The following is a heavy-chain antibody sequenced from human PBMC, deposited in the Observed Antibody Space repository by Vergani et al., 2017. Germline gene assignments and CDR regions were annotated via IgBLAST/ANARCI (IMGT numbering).Heavy chain of an antibody. J-gene: IGHJ5*02. CDR3: ARDLRLLYNRFDP. Sequence: QVQILQSGGGVVQPGRSLRLSCAASGFTFNQYGMHWVRQAPGKGLEWVAVTWYDGNNKQYADSVKGRFTISRDNSKSTMYLQMNSLRDEDTGVYYCARDLRLLYNRFDPWGQGTLVTVSS. D-gene: IGHD1-14*01. CDR1: GFTFNQYG. CDR2: TWYDGNNK. V-gene: IGHV3-33*01.